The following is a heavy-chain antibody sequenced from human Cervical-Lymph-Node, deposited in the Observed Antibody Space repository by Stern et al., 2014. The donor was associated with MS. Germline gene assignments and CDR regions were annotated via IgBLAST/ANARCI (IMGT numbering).Heavy chain of an antibody. CDR1: GG. Sequence: MQLVESGADVKKPGSSVRVSCKASGGISWLRQAPGQGLGWMGGIIPFVGTANYAQKVQGRLTIIAGRSTNTKYLEVSNRTHDATAVYYCARGAGDNWFDPWGQGTLVSVSS. CDR2: IIPFVGTA. D-gene: IGHD3-10*01. V-gene: IGHV1-69*06. CDR3: ARGAGDNWFDP. J-gene: IGHJ5*02.